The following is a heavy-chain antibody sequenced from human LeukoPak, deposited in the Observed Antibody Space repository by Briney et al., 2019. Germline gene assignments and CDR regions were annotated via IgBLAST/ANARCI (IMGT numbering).Heavy chain of an antibody. D-gene: IGHD3-10*01. J-gene: IGHJ4*02. Sequence: PGGSLRLSCAASGFTFSSYDMSWVRQAPGKGLEWVSAISGSGGSTYYADSVKGRFTISRDNSKNTLYLQMNSLRAEDTAVYYCAKSSYYGSGQLYWGQGTLVTVSS. CDR2: ISGSGGST. CDR1: GFTFSSYD. V-gene: IGHV3-23*01. CDR3: AKSSYYGSGQLY.